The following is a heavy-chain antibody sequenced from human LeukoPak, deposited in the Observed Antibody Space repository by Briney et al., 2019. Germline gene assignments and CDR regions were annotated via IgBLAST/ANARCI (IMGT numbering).Heavy chain of an antibody. V-gene: IGHV3-9*01. Sequence: PGRSLRLSCAASGFTFDDYAMHWVRQAPGKGLEWVSGISWNSGSIGYADSVKGRFTISRDNAKNSLYLQMNSLRAEDTALYYCAKDMAPVWFGELNNCFDPWGQGTLVTVSS. D-gene: IGHD3-10*01. CDR3: AKDMAPVWFGELNNCFDP. CDR2: ISWNSGSI. CDR1: GFTFDDYA. J-gene: IGHJ5*02.